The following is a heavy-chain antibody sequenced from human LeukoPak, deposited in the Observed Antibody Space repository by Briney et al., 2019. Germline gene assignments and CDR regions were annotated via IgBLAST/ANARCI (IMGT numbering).Heavy chain of an antibody. Sequence: SETLSLTCAVYGGSFSGYYWSWIRQPPGKGLEWIGEINERRNTNYNPSLKSRVTVSIDTSKNQFSLKLSSVTAADTAVYYCVRHGWHAWYFDLRGRGTLVTVSS. CDR1: GGSFSGYY. CDR2: INERRNT. D-gene: IGHD6-19*01. CDR3: VRHGWHAWYFDL. J-gene: IGHJ2*01. V-gene: IGHV4-34*01.